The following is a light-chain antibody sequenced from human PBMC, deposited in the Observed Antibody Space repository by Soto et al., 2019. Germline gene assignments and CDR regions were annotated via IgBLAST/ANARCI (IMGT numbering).Light chain of an antibody. V-gene: IGKV3-15*01. CDR1: QSVSGN. CDR2: GTS. CDR3: QQYNNLPLIT. J-gene: IGKJ5*01. Sequence: SQSPSTLSASVSERVTITCRASQSVSGNLAWYQQKPGQAPRLLIYGTSIRATGVPARFSGGGSGTEFTLTISGLQSEDFAVYYCQQYNNLPLITFGQGTLLATK.